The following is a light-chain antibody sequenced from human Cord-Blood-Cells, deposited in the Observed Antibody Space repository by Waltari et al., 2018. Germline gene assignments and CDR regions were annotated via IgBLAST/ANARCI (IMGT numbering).Light chain of an antibody. J-gene: IGLJ3*02. V-gene: IGLV2-14*01. CDR1: SSDVGGYNY. CDR3: SSYTSSSTFV. Sequence: QSALTQPASVSGSPGQSITISCTGTSSDVGGYNYVSWYQQPPGKAPKLMIYDVSKRPSGVSNRFSGSKSGNTASLTISGLQAEDEADYYCSSYTSSSTFVFGGGTKLTVL. CDR2: DVS.